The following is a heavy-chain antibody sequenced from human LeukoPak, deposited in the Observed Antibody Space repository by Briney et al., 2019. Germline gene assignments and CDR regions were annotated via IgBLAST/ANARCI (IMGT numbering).Heavy chain of an antibody. Sequence: SQTLSLTCTVSGGSISSGDYYWSWIRQPPGKGLEWIGYIYYSGSTYYNPSLKSRVTISVDTSKNQFSLKLSSVTATDTAVYYCASTLRFLPYRRFDYWGQGILVTVPS. CDR3: ASTLRFLPYRRFDY. J-gene: IGHJ4*02. V-gene: IGHV4-30-4*08. D-gene: IGHD3-3*01. CDR2: IYYSGST. CDR1: GGSISSGDYY.